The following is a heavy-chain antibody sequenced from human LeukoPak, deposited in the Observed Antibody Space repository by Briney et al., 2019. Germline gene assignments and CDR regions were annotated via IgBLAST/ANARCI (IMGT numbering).Heavy chain of an antibody. D-gene: IGHD3-22*01. CDR3: ARDPRRYYYDSSGALDAFDI. CDR2: ISSGGDNT. V-gene: IGHV3-23*01. J-gene: IGHJ3*02. CDR1: GFSFSNYG. Sequence: GGSLRLSCAASGFSFSNYGMSWVRQAPGKGLEWVSSISSGGDNTYYADSVRGRFTISRDNSKNTLYLQLNSLRAEDTAVYYCARDPRRYYYDSSGALDAFDIWGQGTMVTVSS.